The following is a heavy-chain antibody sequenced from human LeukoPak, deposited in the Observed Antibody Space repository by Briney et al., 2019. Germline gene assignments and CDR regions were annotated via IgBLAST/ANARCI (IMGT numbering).Heavy chain of an antibody. CDR1: GFTFSSYA. D-gene: IGHD4-17*01. Sequence: GGSLRLSCAASGFTFSSYAMSWVRQAPGKGLEWVAVIWYDGSNKYYADSVKGRFTISRDNSKNTLYLQMNSLRAEDTAVYYCAREPYGDYRGFDYWGQGTLVTVSS. CDR2: IWYDGSNK. V-gene: IGHV3-33*08. J-gene: IGHJ4*02. CDR3: AREPYGDYRGFDY.